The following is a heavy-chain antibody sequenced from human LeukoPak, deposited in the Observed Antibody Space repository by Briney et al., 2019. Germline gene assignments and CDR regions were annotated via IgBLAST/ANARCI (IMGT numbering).Heavy chain of an antibody. J-gene: IGHJ4*02. CDR2: IKQDGSGK. CDR1: GFTFSSYW. CDR3: ARFYYYDSSGYYYPFDY. Sequence: GGSLRLSCAASGFTFSSYWMSWVRQAPGKGLEWVANIKQDGSGKYYVDSVKGRFTISRDNAKNSLYLQMNSLRAEDTAVYYCARFYYYDSSGYYYPFDYWGQGTLVTVSS. D-gene: IGHD3-22*01. V-gene: IGHV3-7*01.